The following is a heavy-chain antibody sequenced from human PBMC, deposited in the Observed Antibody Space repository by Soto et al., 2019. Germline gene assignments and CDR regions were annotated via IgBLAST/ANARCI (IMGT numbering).Heavy chain of an antibody. CDR3: AKELRPRELGYAFDS. CDR2: ISGSGGST. Sequence: AGGSLRLSCAASGFTFSSYAMSWVRQAPGKGLEWVSAISGSGGSTYYADSVKGRFTISRDNSKNTLYLQMNSLRAEDTAVYYCAKELRPRELGYAFDSWGQGTMVTGSS. D-gene: IGHD4-17*01. V-gene: IGHV3-23*01. J-gene: IGHJ3*02. CDR1: GFTFSSYA.